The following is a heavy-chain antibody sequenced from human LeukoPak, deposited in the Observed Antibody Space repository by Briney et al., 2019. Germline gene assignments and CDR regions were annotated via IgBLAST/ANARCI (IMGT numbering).Heavy chain of an antibody. CDR1: GFTFSVYW. V-gene: IGHV3-74*01. CDR2: INTDGTIT. CDR3: TRDLYSCSDH. D-gene: IGHD6-6*01. J-gene: IGHJ5*02. Sequence: GGSLRLSCAASGFTFSVYWMHWVRQAPGKGLVWISRINTDGTITSHAGSVKGRFTVSRDNAKNTLYLQMNSLGAEDTAVYYCTRDLYSCSDHWGQGTLVTVSS.